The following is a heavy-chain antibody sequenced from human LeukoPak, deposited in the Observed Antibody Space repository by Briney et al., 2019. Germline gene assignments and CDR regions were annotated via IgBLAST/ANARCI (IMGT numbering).Heavy chain of an antibody. CDR2: ISSSGSIM. CDR1: GFSFSSYE. Sequence: GGSLRLSCAASGFSFSSYEMNWVRQAPGKGLEWVSYISSSGSIMYSADSVKGRFTISRDNAKNSLYLQMNSLRAEDTAVYYCAREDGYSSSWYSDYWGQGTLVTVSS. D-gene: IGHD6-13*01. V-gene: IGHV3-48*03. CDR3: AREDGYSSSWYSDY. J-gene: IGHJ4*02.